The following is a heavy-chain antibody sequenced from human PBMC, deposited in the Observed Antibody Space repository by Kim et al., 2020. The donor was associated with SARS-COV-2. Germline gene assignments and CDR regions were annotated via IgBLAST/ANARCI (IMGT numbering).Heavy chain of an antibody. J-gene: IGHJ6*02. CDR2: IYYSGST. V-gene: IGHV4-31*03. D-gene: IGHD2-15*01. CDR1: GGSISSGGYY. CDR3: ARGTHCSGGSCYTTNYYYYGMDV. Sequence: SETLSLTCTVSGGSISSGGYYWSWIRQHPGKGLEWIGYIYYSGSTYYNPSLKSRVTISVDTSKNQFSLKLSSVTAADTAVYYCARGTHCSGGSCYTTNYYYYGMDVWGQGTTVTVSS.